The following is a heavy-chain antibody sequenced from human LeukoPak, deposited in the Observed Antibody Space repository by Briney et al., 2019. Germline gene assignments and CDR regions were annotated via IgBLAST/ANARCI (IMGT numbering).Heavy chain of an antibody. CDR2: ISGSGSGT. Sequence: GGSLRLSCAASGFTFSSYAMSWVRQAPGKGLEWVSTISGSGSGTYYADSVKGRFTLSRDNPMNTLYLQMNSLRAEDTAVYYCAKDVESGRSADYWGQGTLVTVSS. CDR3: AKDVESGRSADY. J-gene: IGHJ4*02. CDR1: GFTFSSYA. V-gene: IGHV3-23*01. D-gene: IGHD3-10*01.